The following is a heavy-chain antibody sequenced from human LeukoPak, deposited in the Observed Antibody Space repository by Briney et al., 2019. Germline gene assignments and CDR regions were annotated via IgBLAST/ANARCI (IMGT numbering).Heavy chain of an antibody. CDR3: ARRVVVAAESSYNWFDP. D-gene: IGHD2-15*01. J-gene: IGHJ5*02. V-gene: IGHV1-2*02. Sequence: ASVKVSCKASGYTFTGYYMHWVRQAPGQGLEWMGWINPNSGGTNYAQKLQGRVTMTRDTSISTAYMELSRLRSDDTAVYYCARRVVVAAESSYNWFDPWGQGTLVTVSS. CDR1: GYTFTGYY. CDR2: INPNSGGT.